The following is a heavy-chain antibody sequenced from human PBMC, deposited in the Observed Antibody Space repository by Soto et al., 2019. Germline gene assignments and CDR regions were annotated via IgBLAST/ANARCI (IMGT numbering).Heavy chain of an antibody. D-gene: IGHD1-26*01. J-gene: IGHJ6*02. V-gene: IGHV3-30*18. Sequence: GSLRLSGAASGFSLSSYGMPWVRQAPGKGLEWVAVISYDGSNKYYADSVKGRFTISRDNSKNTLYLQMNSLSAEDTAVYYCAKDLRGARNYYYYGMDVWGQGTTVTGSS. CDR2: ISYDGSNK. CDR3: AKDLRGARNYYYYGMDV. CDR1: GFSLSSYG.